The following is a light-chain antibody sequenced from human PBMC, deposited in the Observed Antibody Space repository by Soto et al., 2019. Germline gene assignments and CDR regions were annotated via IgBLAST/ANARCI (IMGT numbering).Light chain of an antibody. CDR2: AAS. CDR1: QSITSY. Sequence: DIQMTQSPSSLSASVGDRVTITCRASQSITSYLNWYQQKPGKAPQLLIYAASSLQSGVPSRFSGRGFATDFTLTISSLQPEDVATYYGQQSYTPPWTFGQGTKVEGK. J-gene: IGKJ1*01. V-gene: IGKV1-39*01. CDR3: QQSYTPPWT.